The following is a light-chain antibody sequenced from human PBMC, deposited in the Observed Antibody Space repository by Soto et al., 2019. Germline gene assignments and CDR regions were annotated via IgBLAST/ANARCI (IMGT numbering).Light chain of an antibody. V-gene: IGLV2-8*01. J-gene: IGLJ3*02. CDR2: DVT. Sequence: QSALTQPPSASGSPGQSVTISCTGSSSDVGGYNFVSWFQQYPGKAPKFVIFDVTKRPSGVPDRFSGSKSGNTAYLTVSGLQAEDEADYYCSSHAGSSALFGGGTKVTVL. CDR3: SSHAGSSAL. CDR1: SSDVGGYNF.